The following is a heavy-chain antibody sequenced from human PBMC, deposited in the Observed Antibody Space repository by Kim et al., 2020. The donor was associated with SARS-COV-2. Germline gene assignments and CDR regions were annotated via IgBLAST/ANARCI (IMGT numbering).Heavy chain of an antibody. CDR1: GGSISSYY. V-gene: IGHV4-59*08. CDR2: IYYSGST. D-gene: IGHD3-10*01. Sequence: SETLSHTCTVSGGSISSYYWSWIRQPPGKGLEWIGYIYYSGSTNYNPSLKSRVTISVDTSKNQFSLKLSSVTAADTAVYYCARFASITMVRGVIPYFDYWGQGTLVTVSS. J-gene: IGHJ4*02. CDR3: ARFASITMVRGVIPYFDY.